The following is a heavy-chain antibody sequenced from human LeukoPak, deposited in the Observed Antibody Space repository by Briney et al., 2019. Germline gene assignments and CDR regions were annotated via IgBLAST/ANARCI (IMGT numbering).Heavy chain of an antibody. J-gene: IGHJ4*02. CDR2: IYYTGST. CDR3: ARVVVVAAACYFDY. CDR1: GGSISGYY. D-gene: IGHD2-15*01. V-gene: IGHV4-59*01. Sequence: SETLSLTCTVSGGSISGYYWSWIRQPSGKGLEWIGYIYYTGSTNYNPSLKSRVTISVDTSKNHFSLKLSSVTAADTAVYYCARVVVVAAACYFDYWGQGTLVTVSS.